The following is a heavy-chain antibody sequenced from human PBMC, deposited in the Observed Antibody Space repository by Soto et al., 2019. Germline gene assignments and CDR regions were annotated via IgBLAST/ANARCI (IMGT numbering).Heavy chain of an antibody. CDR1: GFTFSSYG. CDR3: AKDKQIYGGNSFDY. D-gene: IGHD4-17*01. J-gene: IGHJ4*02. V-gene: IGHV3-30*18. CDR2: ISYDGSNK. Sequence: GGSLRLSCAASGFTFSSYGMHWVRQAPGKGLEWVAVISYDGSNKYYADSVKGRFTISRDNSKNTLYLQMNSLRAEDTAVYYCAKDKQIYGGNSFDYWGQGTLVTVSS.